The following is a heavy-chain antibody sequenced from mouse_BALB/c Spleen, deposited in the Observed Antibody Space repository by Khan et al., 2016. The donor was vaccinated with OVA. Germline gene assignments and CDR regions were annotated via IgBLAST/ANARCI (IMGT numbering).Heavy chain of an antibody. J-gene: IGHJ1*01. D-gene: IGHD2-1*01. Sequence: QVQLKESGPGLVAPSQSLSITCTVSGFSLTNYGVHWVRQPPGKGLEWLGVIWTGGSTNYNSALMSRLSISKDNSKSQVFLKMNSLQTEDTAMYYCARYYGNYGWYFDVWGAGTTVTVSP. CDR3: ARYYGNYGWYFDV. CDR2: IWTGGST. V-gene: IGHV2-9*02. CDR1: GFSLTNYG.